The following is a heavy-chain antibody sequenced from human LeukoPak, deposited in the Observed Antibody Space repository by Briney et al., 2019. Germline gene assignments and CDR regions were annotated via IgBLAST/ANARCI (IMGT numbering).Heavy chain of an antibody. CDR3: AREPTTVTSFDY. CDR1: GGTFSSYA. Sequence: SVKVSCKASGGTFSSYAISWVRQAPGQGLEWMGGIIPIFGTANYAQKFQGRATMTRDTSTSTVYMELSSLRSEDTAVYYCAREPTTVTSFDYWGRGTLVTVSS. D-gene: IGHD4-17*01. J-gene: IGHJ4*02. V-gene: IGHV1-69*05. CDR2: IIPIFGTA.